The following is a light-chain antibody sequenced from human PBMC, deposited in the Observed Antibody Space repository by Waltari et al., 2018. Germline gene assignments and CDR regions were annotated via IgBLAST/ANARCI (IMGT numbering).Light chain of an antibody. V-gene: IGKV1-5*01. CDR3: QQYNSIWT. J-gene: IGKJ1*01. Sequence: DIQMTQSPSTLSASVGDRVTITCRASQSINNWLAWFQQKPGKAPKLLIYDASSLESGVPLRVSGSGSGTEFTLTISSLQPDDFATYYCQQYNSIWTFGQGTKVEIK. CDR1: QSINNW. CDR2: DAS.